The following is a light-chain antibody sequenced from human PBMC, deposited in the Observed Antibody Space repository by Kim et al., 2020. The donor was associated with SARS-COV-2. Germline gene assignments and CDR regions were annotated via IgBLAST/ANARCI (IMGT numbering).Light chain of an antibody. CDR2: AAS. CDR3: QQYNDYPIT. Sequence: ASLGDRVTITCRASQGIGSRLVWYQQKPEKAPKSLIYAASTLQSGVPSRFSGSGSGSDFTLTITSLQPEDSATYYCQQYNDYPITFGEGTRLEIK. CDR1: QGIGSR. J-gene: IGKJ5*01. V-gene: IGKV1D-16*01.